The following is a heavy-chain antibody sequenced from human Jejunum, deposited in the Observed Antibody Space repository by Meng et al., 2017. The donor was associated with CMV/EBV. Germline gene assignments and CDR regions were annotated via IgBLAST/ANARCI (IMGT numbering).Heavy chain of an antibody. CDR3: ARGGSMIRGVEHDAFDI. CDR2: IYHSAGT. V-gene: IGHV4-4*02. D-gene: IGHD3-10*01. CDR1: GPITRRSW. J-gene: IGHJ3*02. Sequence: GPITRRSWLSWVPPPPGKGLELIGKIYHSAGTRYNPSLKSRVTISVDKSKNQFSLKLSSVTAADTAVYYCARGGSMIRGVEHDAFDIWGQGTMVTVSS.